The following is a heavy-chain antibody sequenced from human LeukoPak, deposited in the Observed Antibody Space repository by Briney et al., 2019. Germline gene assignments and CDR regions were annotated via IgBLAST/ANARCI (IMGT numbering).Heavy chain of an antibody. Sequence: SSETLSLTCAVSGGSISSLYWSWIRQPPGKGLEWIGYIYNSGSTSYNPSLKSRVTISVDTSRNQFSLKLSSVTAADTAIYYCARMSNAWYSLPGYWGQGTLVTVSS. CDR3: ARMSNAWYSLPGY. J-gene: IGHJ4*02. D-gene: IGHD2-15*01. V-gene: IGHV4-59*11. CDR1: GGSISSLY. CDR2: IYNSGST.